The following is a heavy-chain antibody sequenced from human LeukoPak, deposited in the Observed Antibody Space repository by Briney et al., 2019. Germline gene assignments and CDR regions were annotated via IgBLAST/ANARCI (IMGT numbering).Heavy chain of an antibody. CDR1: GFTFNTFW. CDR3: SGRDSSRNPWAY. D-gene: IGHD2-2*01. CDR2: IRPDGSDK. V-gene: IGHV3-7*01. Sequence: GGSLRLSCAASGFTFNTFWMNWVRLAPGRGLEWLANIRPDGSDKNYVDSVRGRFTISRDNGKNLVYLEMNSLSVEDTAVYYCSGRDSSRNPWAYWGQGTLVSVSS. J-gene: IGHJ4*02.